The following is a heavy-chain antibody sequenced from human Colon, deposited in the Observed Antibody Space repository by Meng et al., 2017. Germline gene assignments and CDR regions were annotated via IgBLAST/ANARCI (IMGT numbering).Heavy chain of an antibody. J-gene: IGHJ4*02. Sequence: VHVWVSGPGLGTLFEPLSFACSVPGASVSVNSYWGGARQPPGRGLEWIGQIDHRGSAYYRPSLNSRVTMSLDKSRNQFSLRLTSVTAADTAVYYCARHGGYYQDFWGQGTLVTVSS. D-gene: IGHD4-23*01. CDR2: IDHRGSA. V-gene: IGHV4-4*02. CDR1: GASVSVNSY. CDR3: ARHGGYYQDF.